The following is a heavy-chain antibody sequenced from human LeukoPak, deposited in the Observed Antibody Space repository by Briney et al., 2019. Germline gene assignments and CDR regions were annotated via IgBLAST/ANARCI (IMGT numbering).Heavy chain of an antibody. J-gene: IGHJ4*02. Sequence: GGSLRLSCAASGFTFSSYAMSWVRQAPGKGLEWVSAISGSGGSTYYADSVKGRFTISRDNSKITLYLQMNSLRAEDTAVYYCAKDSGSYSGYYFDYWGQGTLVTVSS. CDR1: GFTFSSYA. V-gene: IGHV3-23*01. D-gene: IGHD1-26*01. CDR3: AKDSGSYSGYYFDY. CDR2: ISGSGGST.